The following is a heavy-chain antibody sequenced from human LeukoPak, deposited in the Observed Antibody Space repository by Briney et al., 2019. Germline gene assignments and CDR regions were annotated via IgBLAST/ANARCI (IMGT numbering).Heavy chain of an antibody. CDR2: ISAYNGNT. CDR3: ARSDGYCSSTSCQNIDY. D-gene: IGHD2-2*03. J-gene: IGHJ4*02. CDR1: GYTFTSYG. Sequence: VASVKVSCKASGYTFTSYGISWVRQAPGQGLEWMGWISAYNGNTNYAQKLQGRVTMTTDTSTSTAYMELRSLRSDDTAVYYCARSDGYCSSTSCQNIDYWGQGTLVTVSS. V-gene: IGHV1-18*01.